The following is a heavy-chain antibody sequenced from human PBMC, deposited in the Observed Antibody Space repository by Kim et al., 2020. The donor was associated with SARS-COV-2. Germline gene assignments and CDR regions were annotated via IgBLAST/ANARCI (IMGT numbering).Heavy chain of an antibody. CDR3: AKWAVPYKDSSGWYAFAPYEFDY. D-gene: IGHD6-19*01. J-gene: IGHJ4*02. V-gene: IGHV3-23*01. CDR1: GFTFSSYA. Sequence: GGSLRLSCAASGFTFSSYAMSWVRQAPGKGLEWVSAISGSGGSTYYADSVKGRFTISRDNSKNTLYLQMNSLRAEDTAVYYCAKWAVPYKDSSGWYAFAPYEFDYWGQGTLVTVSS. CDR2: ISGSGGST.